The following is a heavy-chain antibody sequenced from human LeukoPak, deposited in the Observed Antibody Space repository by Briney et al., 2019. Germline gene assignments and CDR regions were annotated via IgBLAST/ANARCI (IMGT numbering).Heavy chain of an antibody. CDR2: INPNSGGT. V-gene: IGHV1-2*02. J-gene: IGHJ6*03. CDR1: GYTFTGYY. CDR3: ARDPPYCGGGVCNYYYYYMDV. Sequence: ASVKVSCKASGYTFTGYYMHWVRQAPGQGLEWMGWINPNSGGTNYAQKFQGRVTMTRDTSISTAYMELSRLRSDDTAVYYCARDPPYCGGGVCNYYYYYMDVWGKGTAVTVSS. D-gene: IGHD2-21*01.